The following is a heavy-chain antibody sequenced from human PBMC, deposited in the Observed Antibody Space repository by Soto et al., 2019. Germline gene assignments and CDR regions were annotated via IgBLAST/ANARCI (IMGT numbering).Heavy chain of an antibody. CDR2: ISYDGSNK. D-gene: IGHD5-18*01. CDR1: GFTFSSYA. Sequence: GSLRLSCASSGFTFSSYAMHWVRQAPGKGLEWVAVISYDGSNKYYADSVKGRFTISRDNSKNTLYLQMNSLRAEDTAVYYCARDYSSYGPFDYWGQGTLVTVSS. V-gene: IGHV3-30-3*01. CDR3: ARDYSSYGPFDY. J-gene: IGHJ4*02.